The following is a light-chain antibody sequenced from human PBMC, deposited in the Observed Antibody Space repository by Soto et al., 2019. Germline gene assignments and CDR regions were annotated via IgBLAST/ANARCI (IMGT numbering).Light chain of an antibody. J-gene: IGLJ1*01. CDR3: CSFAGSYTSYV. CDR2: DVT. V-gene: IGLV2-11*01. Sequence: QSALTQPRSVSGSPGQSVTISCTGTSNYVSWYQQHPGKAPKLIIYDVTKRPSGVPDRFSGSKSGNTASLTISGLQAEDEADYYCCSFAGSYTSYVFGTGTKVTVL. CDR1: SNY.